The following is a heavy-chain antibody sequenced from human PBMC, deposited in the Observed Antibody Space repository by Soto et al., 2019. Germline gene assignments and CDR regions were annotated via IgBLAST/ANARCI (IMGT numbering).Heavy chain of an antibody. CDR2: IHYSGST. Sequence: SETLSLTCTFSCGSVITGNYYWSWIRQPPGKGLEWIGYIHYSGSTIYNPSLKSRVTISVDTSKNQFSLRLSSVTAADTAVYYCARDTIFGVLGNFDYWGLGTLVTVS. CDR1: CGSVITGNYY. V-gene: IGHV4-61*01. J-gene: IGHJ4*02. CDR3: ARDTIFGVLGNFDY. D-gene: IGHD3-3*01.